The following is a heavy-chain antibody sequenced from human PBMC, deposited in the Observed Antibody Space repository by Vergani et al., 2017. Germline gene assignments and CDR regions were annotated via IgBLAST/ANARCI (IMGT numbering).Heavy chain of an antibody. Sequence: QVPPVQSGAEVKKPGASVKDSCKASGYTFTSHYMHLVRPAPRQGLEWMGISNPSCGSTSYAQKFQGRVTMTRDPAKRTVYMVLSSLRSEDTAGDFFAREQALFVVVPAACGARWVEVWGQGTMVSVAS. CDR1: GYTFTSHY. V-gene: IGHV1-46*01. CDR2: SNPSCGST. J-gene: IGHJ6*02. CDR3: AREQALFVVVPAACGARWVEV. D-gene: IGHD2-2*01.